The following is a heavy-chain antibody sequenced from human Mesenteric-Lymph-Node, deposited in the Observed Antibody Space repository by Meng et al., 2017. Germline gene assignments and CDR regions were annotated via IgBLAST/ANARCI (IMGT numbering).Heavy chain of an antibody. V-gene: IGHV3-72*01. Sequence: GESLKISCAASGFTFSDHYMDWVRQAPGKGLEWVGRTRNKANSYTTEYAASVKGRFTISRDDSKNSLYLQMNSLKTEDTAVYYCAREPELGLRVYYYGMDVWGQGTTVTVSS. CDR3: AREPELGLRVYYYGMDV. CDR2: TRNKANSYTT. D-gene: IGHD5-12*01. J-gene: IGHJ6*02. CDR1: GFTFSDHY.